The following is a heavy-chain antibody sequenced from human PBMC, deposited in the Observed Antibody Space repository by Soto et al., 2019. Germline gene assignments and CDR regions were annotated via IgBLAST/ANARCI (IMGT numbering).Heavy chain of an antibody. CDR1: GGSFSGYY. Sequence: PSETLSLTCAVYGGSFSGYYWTWIRQPPGTGLEWIGEINHSGSTNYNPSLKSRFTISRDSTKQTLYLQMNSLRPDDTAMYYCARDGVSSTEYTWNYGTYFDYWGQGALVTVSS. D-gene: IGHD1-7*01. CDR2: INHSGST. V-gene: IGHV4-34*01. CDR3: ARDGVSSTEYTWNYGTYFDY. J-gene: IGHJ4*02.